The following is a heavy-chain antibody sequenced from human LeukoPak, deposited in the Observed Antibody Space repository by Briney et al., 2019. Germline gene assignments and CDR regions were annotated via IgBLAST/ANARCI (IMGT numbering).Heavy chain of an antibody. J-gene: IGHJ4*02. CDR1: GGSISTYY. CDR3: ARDRGQWLAIDY. D-gene: IGHD6-19*01. Sequence: PSETLSLTCTVSGGSISTYYWSWIRQPPGKGLEWIGYIYYSGSTNYNPSLKSRVTISVDTSKNQFSLKLTSVTAADTAVYYCARDRGQWLAIDYWGQGTLVTVSS. V-gene: IGHV4-59*12. CDR2: IYYSGST.